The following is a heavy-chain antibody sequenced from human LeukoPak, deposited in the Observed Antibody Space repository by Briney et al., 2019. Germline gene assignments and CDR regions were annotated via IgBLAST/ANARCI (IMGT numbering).Heavy chain of an antibody. CDR3: ARANTYVWGSYRYIDY. D-gene: IGHD3-16*02. CDR2: INPSGGST. Sequence: GASVKVSCKASGYTFTSYYMHWVRQAPGQGLEWMGIINPSGGSTSYAQKFQGRVTKTRDTSTSTVYMELSSLRSEDTAVYYCARANTYVWGSYRYIDYWGQGTLVTVSS. V-gene: IGHV1-46*01. J-gene: IGHJ4*02. CDR1: GYTFTSYY.